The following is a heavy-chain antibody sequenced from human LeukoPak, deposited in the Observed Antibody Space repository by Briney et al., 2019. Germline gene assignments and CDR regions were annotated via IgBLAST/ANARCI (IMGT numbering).Heavy chain of an antibody. CDR3: ARGSSGWSRADY. V-gene: IGHV3-66*01. CDR1: GFTFSSYS. CDR2: IYRSGDT. D-gene: IGHD6-19*01. Sequence: GGSLRLSCAASGFTFSSYSLHWVRQAPGKGLEWVSVIYRSGDTYYTDSVKGRFTISRDDSKNMLYLQMNSLRVEDTAVYYCARGSSGWSRADYWGQGTLVTVSS. J-gene: IGHJ4*02.